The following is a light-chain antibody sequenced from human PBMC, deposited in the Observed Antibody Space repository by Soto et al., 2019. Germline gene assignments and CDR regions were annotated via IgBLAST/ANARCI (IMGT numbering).Light chain of an antibody. V-gene: IGKV3-20*01. CDR1: QSVSSSY. Sequence: EIVLTQSPGTLSLSPGERATLSCRASQSVSSSYLAWYQQKPGQAPRLLIYGASSRATGIPDRFSGSGSGTDFTLTISRLEPEDFAVYYCQQYNNGWSFGQGTKVDIK. CDR2: GAS. J-gene: IGKJ1*01. CDR3: QQYNNGWS.